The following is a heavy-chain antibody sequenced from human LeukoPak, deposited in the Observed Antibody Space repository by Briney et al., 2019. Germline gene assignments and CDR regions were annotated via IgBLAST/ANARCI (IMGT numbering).Heavy chain of an antibody. CDR2: TRTDGSS. V-gene: IGHV3-53*01. J-gene: IGHJ6*02. CDR3: ARVTTHTPPFSFGPKSYFSGMDV. Sequence: PGGSLRLSCAVSGFTVTKNHMSWVRHSPGKGLEWVSLTRTDGSSFYADSVKGRFTVSRDNSKNTLNLHMNNLRADDTALYYCARVTTHTPPFSFGPKSYFSGMDVWGQGTTVTVSS. D-gene: IGHD2/OR15-2a*01. CDR1: GFTVTKNH.